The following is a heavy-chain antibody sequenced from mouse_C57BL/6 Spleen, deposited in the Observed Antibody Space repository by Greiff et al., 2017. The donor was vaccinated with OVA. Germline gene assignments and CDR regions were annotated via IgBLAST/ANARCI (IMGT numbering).Heavy chain of an antibody. V-gene: IGHV1-42*01. J-gene: IGHJ2*01. CDR1: GYSFTGYY. CDR3: ARSGQSTAVFDY. Sequence: EVQRVESGPELVKPGASVTISCKASGYSFTGYYMNWVKQSPEKSLEWIGEINPSTGGTTYNQKFKAKATLTEDKSSSTAYMQLKSLTSEDAAVYYCARSGQSTAVFDYWGQGTTLTVSS. D-gene: IGHD1-1*01. CDR2: INPSTGGT.